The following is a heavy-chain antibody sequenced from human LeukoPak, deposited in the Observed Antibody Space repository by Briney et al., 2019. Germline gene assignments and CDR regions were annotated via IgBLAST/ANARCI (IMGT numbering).Heavy chain of an antibody. D-gene: IGHD6-13*01. V-gene: IGHV1-2*02. Sequence: ASVKVSCKASGYIFTGYYIHWVRQAPGQGLEWMGWINPNSGVTRYAQKFQGRVTTTRDTSINTAYMEVSRLRSDDTAVYYCARGGNWQQLVECYFDYWGQGTLVTVSS. CDR1: GYIFTGYY. J-gene: IGHJ4*02. CDR2: INPNSGVT. CDR3: ARGGNWQQLVECYFDY.